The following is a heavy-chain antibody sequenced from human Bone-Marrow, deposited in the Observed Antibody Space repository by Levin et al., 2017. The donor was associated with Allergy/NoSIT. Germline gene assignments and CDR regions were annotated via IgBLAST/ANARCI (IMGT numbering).Heavy chain of an antibody. J-gene: IGHJ5*02. D-gene: IGHD4-23*01. V-gene: IGHV4-31*03. Sequence: SETLSLTCTVSGDSIRSGNDNWSWIRQHPGKGLEWVGSIYYTGSTYYNPSLKSRATISVDTSRNQFSLSLRSVTTADTAVYYCAKMKEGQLLKGNWLDPWGQGTLVTVSS. CDR1: GDSIRSGNDN. CDR3: AKMKEGQLLKGNWLDP. CDR2: IYYTGST.